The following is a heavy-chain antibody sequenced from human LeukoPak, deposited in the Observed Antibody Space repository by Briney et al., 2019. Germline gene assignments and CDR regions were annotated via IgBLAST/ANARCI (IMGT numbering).Heavy chain of an antibody. J-gene: IGHJ6*03. CDR1: GGSFSGYY. V-gene: IGHV4-34*01. Sequence: PSETLSLTCAVYGGSFSGYYWSWIRQPPGKGLEWIGEINHSGSTNYNPSLKSRVTISVDTSKNQFSLKLGSVTAADTAVYYCARDSSGYYFNYYYYYMDVWGKGTTVTISS. CDR2: INHSGST. CDR3: ARDSSGYYFNYYYYYMDV. D-gene: IGHD3-22*01.